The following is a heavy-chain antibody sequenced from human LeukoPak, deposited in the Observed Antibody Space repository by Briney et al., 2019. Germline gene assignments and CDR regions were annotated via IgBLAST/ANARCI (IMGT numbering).Heavy chain of an antibody. CDR1: GGSISSYY. CDR2: IYYSGGT. J-gene: IGHJ6*01. V-gene: IGHV4-59*12. CDR3: ARNPPMVRGIYYYGMDV. D-gene: IGHD3-10*01. Sequence: SETLSLTCTVSGGSISSYYWTWIRQPPGKGLEWIGYIYYSGGTNYNPSLKSRVTISVDASKNQLSLKLTSVTAADTAVYYCARNPPMVRGIYYYGMDVWGQGTTVTVSS.